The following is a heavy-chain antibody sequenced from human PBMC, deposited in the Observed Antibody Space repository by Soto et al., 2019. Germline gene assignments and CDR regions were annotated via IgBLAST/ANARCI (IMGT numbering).Heavy chain of an antibody. CDR2: IIPIFGTA. V-gene: IGHV1-69*01. J-gene: IGHJ4*02. CDR1: VGTFSSYA. D-gene: IGHD4-4*01. CDR3: ARFGWLAVTEFDY. Sequence: GASVKVSCKASVGTFSSYASSWVRQAPGQGLEWMGGIIPIFGTANYAQKFQGRVTITADESTSTAYMELSSLRSEDTAVYYCARFGWLAVTEFDYWGQGTLVTVSS.